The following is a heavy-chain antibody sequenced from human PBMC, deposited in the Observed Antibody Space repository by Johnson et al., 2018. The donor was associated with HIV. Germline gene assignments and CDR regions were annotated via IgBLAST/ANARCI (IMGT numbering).Heavy chain of an antibody. CDR3: ATGSLVVVGADGLLQLHDVFDI. D-gene: IGHD2-15*01. CDR2: IGTAGDT. J-gene: IGHJ3*02. CDR1: GFTLSSYD. V-gene: IGHV3-13*01. Sequence: VQLVESGGGVVQPGRSLRLSCAASGFTLSSYDMHRVRQGTGKGLEWVSAIGTAGDTYYPGSVKGLFTISRENAKNSLYLQMNGLTAEDTAVYYCATGSLVVVGADGLLQLHDVFDIWGRGTKVTVFS.